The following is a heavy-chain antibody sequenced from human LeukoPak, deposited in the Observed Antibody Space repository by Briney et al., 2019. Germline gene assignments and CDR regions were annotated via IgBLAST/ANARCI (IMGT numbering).Heavy chain of an antibody. D-gene: IGHD3-3*01. V-gene: IGHV3-23*01. CDR2: ISGSGGST. CDR1: GFTFSSYA. Sequence: GGSLRLSCAASGFTFSSYAMSWVRQAPGKGLEWVSAISGSGGSTYYADSVKGRFTISRDNAKNSLYLQMNSLRAEDTAVYYCARRGFLGLQYQDYWGQGTLVTVSS. J-gene: IGHJ4*02. CDR3: ARRGFLGLQYQDY.